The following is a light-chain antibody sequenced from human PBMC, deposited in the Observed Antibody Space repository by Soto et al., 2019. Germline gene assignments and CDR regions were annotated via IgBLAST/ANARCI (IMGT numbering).Light chain of an antibody. V-gene: IGLV2-14*01. CDR1: SSDVGGYNY. J-gene: IGLJ2*01. Sequence: QSALTQPASVSGSPGQSITISCTGTSSDVGGYNYVSWYQQHPGKATKLMIYDVSNRPSGVSNRFSGSKSGNTASLTISGLQAEDEGDYYCSSYTSGNPGVVFGGGTKLPV. CDR3: SSYTSGNPGVV. CDR2: DVS.